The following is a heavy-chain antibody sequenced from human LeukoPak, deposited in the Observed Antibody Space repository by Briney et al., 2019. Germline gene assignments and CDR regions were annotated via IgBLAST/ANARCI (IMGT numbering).Heavy chain of an antibody. D-gene: IGHD5-18*01. CDR2: INPDGNKK. J-gene: IGHJ4*02. CDR1: GLTFSSSW. V-gene: IGHV3-7*01. CDR3: ARDLAYSRLDY. Sequence: GGSLRLSCAVSGLTFSSSWMDWVRQAPGKGLEWVASINPDGNKKYSADSAKGRFTISRDNAENSLYLQMNSLRVKDTAFYYCARDLAYSRLDYWGQGMLVTVSS.